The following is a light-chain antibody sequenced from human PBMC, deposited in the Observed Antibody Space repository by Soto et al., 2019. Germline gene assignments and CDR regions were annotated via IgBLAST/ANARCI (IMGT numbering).Light chain of an antibody. J-gene: IGLJ3*02. Sequence: QSVLTQPPSVSGAPGQRVTMSCTGSSSNTGAGYDVHWYQQLPGTAPKLLIYSNNNRPSGVPDRFSGSKSGTSASLAITGLQAEDEADYYCQSFDSSLSGWVFGGGPKLTVL. CDR3: QSFDSSLSGWV. CDR2: SNN. CDR1: SSNTGAGYD. V-gene: IGLV1-40*01.